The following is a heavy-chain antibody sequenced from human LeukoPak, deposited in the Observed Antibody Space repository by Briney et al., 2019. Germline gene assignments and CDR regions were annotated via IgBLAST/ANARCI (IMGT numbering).Heavy chain of an antibody. V-gene: IGHV3-30*02. CDR1: GFTFPTCA. CDR3: AKGDDYGANARLPKYNWFDP. CDR2: IRYDGNSK. D-gene: IGHD4-23*01. Sequence: SGGSLRLSCGASGFTFPTCAMHWVRQAPGKGLEWVAYIRYDGNSKNYADSVKGRFTISRDNSKDMLYLQMNSLRPEDTAVYYCAKGDDYGANARLPKYNWFDPWGQGILVTVSS. J-gene: IGHJ5*02.